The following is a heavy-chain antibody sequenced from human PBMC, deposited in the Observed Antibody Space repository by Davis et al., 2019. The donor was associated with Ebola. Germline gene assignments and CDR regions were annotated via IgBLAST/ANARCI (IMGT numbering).Heavy chain of an antibody. CDR1: GYTFTSYG. V-gene: IGHV1-2*02. CDR2: INPNSGGT. CDR3: ARTYQLSIPSYYYGMDV. D-gene: IGHD2-2*01. J-gene: IGHJ6*02. Sequence: ASVKVSCKASGYTFTSYGINWVRQAPGQGLEWMGWINPNSGGTKYAQKFQGRVTMTRDTSITTAYMELSRLRSDDTAVYYCARTYQLSIPSYYYGMDVWGQGTTVTVSS.